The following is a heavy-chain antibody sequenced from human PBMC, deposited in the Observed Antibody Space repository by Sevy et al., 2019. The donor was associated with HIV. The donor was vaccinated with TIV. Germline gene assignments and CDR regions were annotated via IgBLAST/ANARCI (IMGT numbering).Heavy chain of an antibody. CDR1: GYTFTSYG. D-gene: IGHD3-22*01. CDR2: ISAYNGNT. CDR3: AREGDYYDSSGSPLGAFDI. J-gene: IGHJ3*02. Sequence: ASVKVSCKASGYTFTSYGISWVRQAPGQGLEWMGWISAYNGNTNYAQKLQGRVTMTTDTSTSTAYTELRSLRSDDTAVYYCAREGDYYDSSGSPLGAFDIWGQGTMVTVSS. V-gene: IGHV1-18*04.